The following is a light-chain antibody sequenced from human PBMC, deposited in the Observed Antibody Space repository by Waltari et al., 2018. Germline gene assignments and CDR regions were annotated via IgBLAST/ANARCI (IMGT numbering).Light chain of an antibody. CDR2: EVT. Sequence: QSALTQPASLSGSPGQSITISCTGPSSDVDGYNYVSWYQHHPGKAPKLMIYEVTNRPSGVSNRFSGSRSGNTASLTISGLQAEDEADYYCTSYISSSIVIFGGGTKLTVL. V-gene: IGLV2-14*01. CDR1: SSDVDGYNY. CDR3: TSYISSSIVI. J-gene: IGLJ2*01.